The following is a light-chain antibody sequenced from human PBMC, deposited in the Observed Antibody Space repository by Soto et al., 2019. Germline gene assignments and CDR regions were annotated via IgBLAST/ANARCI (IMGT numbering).Light chain of an antibody. V-gene: IGLV2-14*01. CDR2: EVS. CDR3: SSYTSSNTLEV. Sequence: QSVLTQPPSASGSPRQSITISCTGTSRDVGGSNYVSWYQHHPHRAPKLLIYEVSYRPSGVSSRFSGSKSGNTASLTISGLQAEDEADYYCSSYTSSNTLEVFGVGTKVTVL. CDR1: SRDVGGSNY. J-gene: IGLJ1*01.